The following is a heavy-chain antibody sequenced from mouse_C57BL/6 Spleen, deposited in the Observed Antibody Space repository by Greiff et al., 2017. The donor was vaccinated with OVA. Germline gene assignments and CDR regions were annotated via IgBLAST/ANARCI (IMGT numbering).Heavy chain of an antibody. V-gene: IGHV1-55*01. Sequence: QVQLQQPGAELVKPGASVKMSCKASGYTFTSYWITWVKQRPGQGLEWIGDIYPGSGSTNDNEKFKSKTTLTVDTSSSTAYMQLSSLTSEDSAVYYCARSYYGSSYGYFDVWGTGTTVTVSS. CDR3: ARSYYGSSYGYFDV. CDR2: IYPGSGST. D-gene: IGHD1-1*01. J-gene: IGHJ1*03. CDR1: GYTFTSYW.